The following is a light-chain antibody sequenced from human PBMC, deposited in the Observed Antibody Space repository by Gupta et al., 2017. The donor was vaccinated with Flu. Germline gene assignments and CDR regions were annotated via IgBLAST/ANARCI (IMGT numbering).Light chain of an antibody. V-gene: IGLV2-23*01. CDR2: EAT. J-gene: IGLJ2*01. Sequence: QSALTQPASVSGSPGKSTTISCTGTSSDVGSYNLVSWYQKQPGKAPKLMIYEATKRPSGVSNRFSGSKSGNTASLTISGLQAEDEADYYGCSYAGYGTVVFGGGTKVTVL. CDR1: SSDVGSYNL. CDR3: CSYAGYGTVV.